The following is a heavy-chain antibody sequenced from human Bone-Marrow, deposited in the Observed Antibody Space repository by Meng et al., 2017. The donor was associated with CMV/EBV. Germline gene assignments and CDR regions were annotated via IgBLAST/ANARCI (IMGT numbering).Heavy chain of an antibody. Sequence: GESLKISCAASGFTFSSYAMSWVRQAPGKGLEWVASISSSGSYMNYAESVKGRFTVSRDSAQNSLYLQMKSLRAEDTAVYYCARDDGSTWATPYWGQGTLVTVAS. J-gene: IGHJ1*01. CDR1: GFTFSSYA. D-gene: IGHD2-2*01. CDR2: ISSSGSYM. CDR3: ARDDGSTWATPY. V-gene: IGHV3-21*06.